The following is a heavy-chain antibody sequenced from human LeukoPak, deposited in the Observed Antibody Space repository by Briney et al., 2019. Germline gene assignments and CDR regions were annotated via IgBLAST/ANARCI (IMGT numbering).Heavy chain of an antibody. CDR3: ARGLSNPTVTTMYFDH. Sequence: SETLSLTCGVYGGSFGNSYWSWIRQAPGKGLEWIGEIHERGSTNYNPSLKSRVTILADTSKKQFSLQLTSVTAADTAVYYCARGLSNPTVTTMYFDHWGQGTLVPVSS. D-gene: IGHD4-17*01. CDR1: GGSFGNSY. J-gene: IGHJ4*02. V-gene: IGHV4-34*01. CDR2: IHERGST.